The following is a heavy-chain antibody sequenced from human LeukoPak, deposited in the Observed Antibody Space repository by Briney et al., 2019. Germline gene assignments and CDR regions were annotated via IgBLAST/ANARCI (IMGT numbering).Heavy chain of an antibody. J-gene: IGHJ2*01. V-gene: IGHV4-39*01. CDR2: IYYSGST. CDR1: GGPISSSSYY. D-gene: IGHD5-12*01. Sequence: SETLSLTCTVSGGPISSSSYYWGWIRQPPGKGLEWIGSIYYSGSTYYNPSLKSRVTISVDTSKNQFSLKLSSVTAADTAVYYCASLYSDWYFDLWGRGTLVTVSS. CDR3: ASLYSDWYFDL.